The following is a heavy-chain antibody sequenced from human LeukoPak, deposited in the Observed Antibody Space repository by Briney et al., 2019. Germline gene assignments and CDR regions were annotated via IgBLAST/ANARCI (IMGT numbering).Heavy chain of an antibody. V-gene: IGHV3-48*01. J-gene: IGHJ5*02. CDR2: ISSSSSTI. CDR1: RFTFSSYW. CDR3: ARDNALLPFDP. Sequence: PGGSLRLSCAASRFTFSSYWMSWVRQAPGKGLEWVSYISSSSSTIYYADSVKGRFTISRDNAKNSLYLQMNSLRAEDTAVYYCARDNALLPFDPWGQGTLVTVSS.